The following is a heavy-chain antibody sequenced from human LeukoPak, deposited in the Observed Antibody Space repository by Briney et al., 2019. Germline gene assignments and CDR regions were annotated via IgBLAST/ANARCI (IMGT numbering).Heavy chain of an antibody. Sequence: GGSLRLSCAASGFTFSNYGMHWVRQAPGKGLEWVAVIANDGSIIYYADSVKGRFTISRDNSKNTLFLQVSSLRGEDTAVYYCVKGRAMYYFGSGSYYNVGYGMDVWGQGTTVTVSS. D-gene: IGHD3-10*01. CDR2: IANDGSII. CDR3: VKGRAMYYFGSGSYYNVGYGMDV. J-gene: IGHJ6*02. V-gene: IGHV3-30*18. CDR1: GFTFSNYG.